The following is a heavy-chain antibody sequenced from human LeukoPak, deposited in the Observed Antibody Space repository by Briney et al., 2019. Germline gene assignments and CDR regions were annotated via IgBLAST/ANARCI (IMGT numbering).Heavy chain of an antibody. CDR1: GFTFTNYA. CDR3: AKDMVGSSGYNDY. Sequence: GGSLRLSCAASGFTFTNYAITWVRQAPGKGLEWVSTISSSGANTYYADSVRGRFTISRDNSKNTLYLQMNSLRAEDTAVYYCAKDMVGSSGYNDYWGQGTLVTVSS. D-gene: IGHD6-19*01. V-gene: IGHV3-23*01. CDR2: ISSSGANT. J-gene: IGHJ4*02.